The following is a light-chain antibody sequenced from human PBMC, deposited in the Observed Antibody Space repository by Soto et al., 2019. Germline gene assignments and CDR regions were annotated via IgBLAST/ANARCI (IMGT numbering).Light chain of an antibody. J-gene: IGLJ2*01. Sequence: QSALTQPASVSGSPGQSITISCTGTSSDVGVYNYVSWYQQHPGKAPKLMIYEVSNRPSGVSNRFSGSKSGNTASLTISGLQAEDEAHYYCSSYTISSTLVVFGGGTKLTVL. V-gene: IGLV2-14*01. CDR3: SSYTISSTLVV. CDR1: SSDVGVYNY. CDR2: EVS.